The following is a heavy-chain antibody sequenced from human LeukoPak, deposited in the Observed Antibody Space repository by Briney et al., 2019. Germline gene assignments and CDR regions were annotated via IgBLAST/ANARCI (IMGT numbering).Heavy chain of an antibody. D-gene: IGHD1-26*01. V-gene: IGHV4-39*01. Sequence: PSETLSLTCTVSGVSISSSSYYWGWIRQPPGKGLEWIGSIYYSGSTYYNPSLKSRVTISVDTSKNQFSLKLSSVTAADTAVYYCARRGVGAIDYWGQGTLVTVSS. CDR3: ARRGVGAIDY. J-gene: IGHJ4*02. CDR2: IYYSGST. CDR1: GVSISSSSYY.